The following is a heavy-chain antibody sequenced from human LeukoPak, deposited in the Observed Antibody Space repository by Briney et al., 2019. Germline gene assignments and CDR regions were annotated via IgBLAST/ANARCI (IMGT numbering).Heavy chain of an antibody. D-gene: IGHD6-19*01. J-gene: IGHJ4*02. CDR1: RGSVSHYY. V-gene: IGHV4-59*02. CDR3: ARQGSGPLSWPFDS. CDR2: IYSSGST. Sequence: SETLSLTCSVSRGSVSHYYWTWIRHPPGKGLEWIGYIYSSGSTNYNPSLKSRVTMSLDTAKNQFSLKLTSVTAAVTAVYYCARQGSGPLSWPFDSWSQGTLVTVSS.